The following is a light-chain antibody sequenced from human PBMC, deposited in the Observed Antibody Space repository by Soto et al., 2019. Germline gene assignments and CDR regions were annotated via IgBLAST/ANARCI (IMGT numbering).Light chain of an antibody. Sequence: DLVLTPSPDSLCMSLGERATINCKSSQNILYKSKNKNYLAWYQQKPGQPPKLLIYWASTRESGVPDRFSGSGSGTDFTLTINGLQAEDVAVYFCQQYHTTPFTFGPGTKVDIK. CDR3: QQYHTTPFT. CDR1: QNILYKSKNKNY. J-gene: IGKJ3*01. V-gene: IGKV4-1*01. CDR2: WAS.